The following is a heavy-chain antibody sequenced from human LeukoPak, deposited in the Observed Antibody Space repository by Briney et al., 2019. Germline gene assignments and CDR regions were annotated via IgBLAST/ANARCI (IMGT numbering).Heavy chain of an antibody. CDR1: GFTFSTYV. CDR3: ARDGGYGDYDF. CDR2: ISSDGGST. D-gene: IGHD4-17*01. V-gene: IGHV3-64*01. Sequence: PGGSLRLSCAASGFTFSTYVMHWVRQAPGKGLEYVSAISSDGGSTYYANSVKGRFTISRDNSKNTLYLQMGSLRAEDMAVYYCARDGGYGDYDFWGQGTLVTASS. J-gene: IGHJ4*02.